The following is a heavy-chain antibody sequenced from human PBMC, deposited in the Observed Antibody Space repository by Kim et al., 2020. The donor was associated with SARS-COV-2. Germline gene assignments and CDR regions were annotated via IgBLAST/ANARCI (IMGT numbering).Heavy chain of an antibody. D-gene: IGHD3-22*01. CDR2: IYHSGST. J-gene: IGHJ6*02. CDR1: GGSISSSNW. Sequence: SETLSLTCAVSGGSISSSNWWSWVRQPPGKGLEWIGEIYHSGSTNYNPSLKSRVTISVDKSKNQFSLKLSSVTAADTAVYYCAGAWVGYYYDSSGYVGGMDVWGQGTTVTVSS. V-gene: IGHV4-4*02. CDR3: AGAWVGYYYDSSGYVGGMDV.